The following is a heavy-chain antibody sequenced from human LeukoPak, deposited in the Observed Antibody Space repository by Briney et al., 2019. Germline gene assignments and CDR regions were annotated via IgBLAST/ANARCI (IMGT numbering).Heavy chain of an antibody. CDR2: ISHSGTT. Sequence: PSETLSLTCAVYGGSFSDYHWTWIRQSPGKRLEWIGQISHSGTTRYNPSFNSRVTMSVDTSKNQFSLKLTSVTAADTAIYYCARGAPGFWGQGTLLTVSS. J-gene: IGHJ4*02. V-gene: IGHV4-34*01. CDR3: ARGAPGF. CDR1: GGSFSDYH.